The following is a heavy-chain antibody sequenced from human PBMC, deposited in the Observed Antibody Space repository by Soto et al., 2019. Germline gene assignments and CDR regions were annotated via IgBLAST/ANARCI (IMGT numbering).Heavy chain of an antibody. D-gene: IGHD6-19*01. CDR1: GFSLANYP. V-gene: IGHV3-48*02. Sequence: GSLRLSCVASGFSLANYPMNWVRRTPGKGLEWISYSSPRGDTIYYADSVEGRFTISRDNARNSLSLHMSSLRDEDSALYYCAKGPHTNVGWPYYFESWGQGVPVTVSS. CDR3: AKGPHTNVGWPYYFES. CDR2: SSPRGDTI. J-gene: IGHJ4*02.